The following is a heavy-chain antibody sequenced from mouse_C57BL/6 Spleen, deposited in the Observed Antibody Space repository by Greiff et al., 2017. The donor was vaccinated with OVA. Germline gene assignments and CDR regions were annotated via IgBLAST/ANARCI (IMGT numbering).Heavy chain of an antibody. V-gene: IGHV1-59*01. CDR1: GYTFTSYW. J-gene: IGHJ2*01. CDR2: IDPSDSYT. Sequence: QVQLQQPGAELVRPGTSVKLSCKASGYTFTSYWMHWVKQRPGQGLEWIGVIDPSDSYTNYNQKFKGKATLTVDTSSSTAYMQLSSLTSEDSAVYYWARRGPYPFDYWGQGTTLTVSS. CDR3: ARRGPYPFDY. D-gene: IGHD3-3*01.